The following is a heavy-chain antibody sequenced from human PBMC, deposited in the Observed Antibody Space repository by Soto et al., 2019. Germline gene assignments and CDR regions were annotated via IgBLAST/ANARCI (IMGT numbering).Heavy chain of an antibody. CDR2: VSPSGSP. D-gene: IGHD3-10*01. Sequence: QLQLQESGSGLVKPSQTLSLTCAVSGGSVSSGVFSWNWIRQSPGQALEWIGYVSPSGSPYYTASLRSHLTLSLDKSTNQISLNLTSVTPADTAVYFCARGHYYSALDVWGQGTMVTVSS. J-gene: IGHJ6*02. CDR3: ARGHYYSALDV. V-gene: IGHV4-30-2*06. CDR1: GGSVSSGVFS.